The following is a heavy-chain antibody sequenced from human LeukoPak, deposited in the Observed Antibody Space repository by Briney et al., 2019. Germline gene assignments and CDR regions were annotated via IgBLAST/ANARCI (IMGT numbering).Heavy chain of an antibody. CDR2: IYYSGST. V-gene: IGHV4-39*07. CDR1: GGSISSSSYY. J-gene: IGHJ4*02. Sequence: SETLSLTCTVSGGSISSSSYYWGWIRQPPGKGLEWIGSIYYSGSTYYNPSLKSRVTISKDTSKNQFSLKLSSVTAADTAVYYCTRVVVITTGPVYWGQGTLVTVSS. CDR3: TRVVVITTGPVY. D-gene: IGHD3-22*01.